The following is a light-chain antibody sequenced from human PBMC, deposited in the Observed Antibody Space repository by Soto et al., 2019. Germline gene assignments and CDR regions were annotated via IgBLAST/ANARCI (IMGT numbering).Light chain of an antibody. CDR2: GAS. J-gene: IGKJ1*01. Sequence: EIVLTQSPATLSSFPGDRVSLSCRASQSVSSRLAWYQQKPGQAPRLLISGASSRATGIPDRFSGSGSGTDFTLTISRLEPEDFALYYCQHYVERSPITFGQGTKVDIK. CDR3: QHYVERSPIT. CDR1: QSVSSR. V-gene: IGKV3-20*01.